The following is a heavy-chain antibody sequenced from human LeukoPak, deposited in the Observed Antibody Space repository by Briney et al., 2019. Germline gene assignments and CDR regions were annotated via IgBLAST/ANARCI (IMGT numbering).Heavy chain of an antibody. J-gene: IGHJ5*02. CDR1: GFTFSSYA. CDR3: ARPDGSGSYYGRNNWFDP. V-gene: IGHV3-23*01. Sequence: GGSLRLSCAASGFTFSSYAMSWVRQAPGKGREWVSAISGSGGSTYYADSVKGRFTISRDNSKNTLYLQMNSLRAEDTAVYYCARPDGSGSYYGRNNWFDPWGQGTLVTVSS. D-gene: IGHD3-10*01. CDR2: ISGSGGST.